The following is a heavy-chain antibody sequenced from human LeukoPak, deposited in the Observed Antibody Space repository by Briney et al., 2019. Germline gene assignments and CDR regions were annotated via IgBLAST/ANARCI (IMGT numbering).Heavy chain of an antibody. CDR2: INGPGRGT. D-gene: IGHD2-21*01. CDR3: VRDLFPDAFDI. CDR1: GFTSGHFC. V-gene: IGHV3-74*01. J-gene: IGHJ3*02. Sequence: GGSLRLSCEVSGFTSGHFCMHWVRQAPGKGLEWVARINGPGRGTVYADSVKGRFTISRDNAKNSLSLQMNSLRDDDTAMYYCVRDLFPDAFDIWGQGTRVTVSS.